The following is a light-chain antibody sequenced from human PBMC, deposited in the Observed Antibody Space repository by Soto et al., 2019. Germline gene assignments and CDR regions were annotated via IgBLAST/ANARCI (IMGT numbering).Light chain of an antibody. V-gene: IGKV1-5*01. J-gene: IGKJ1*01. CDR2: DAS. Sequence: DIQMTQSPSTLSASVGDRVTITCRASQNIRDWLAWYQQKPGKAPKLLIYDASNLESGVPSRFTGSGSGTEFTLTISSLQPDDFAIYYCQHYNSYPWTFGQGTKV. CDR1: QNIRDW. CDR3: QHYNSYPWT.